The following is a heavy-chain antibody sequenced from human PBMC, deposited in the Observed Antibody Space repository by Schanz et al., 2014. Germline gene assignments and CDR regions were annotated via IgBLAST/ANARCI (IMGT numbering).Heavy chain of an antibody. Sequence: QVQLVESGGGVVQPGRSLRLSCAASGITLSGYGLHWVRQAPGKGLEWVAQISHDGHRDFYADSVKGRFTISRDNPKNTLYLQMNSLRAEDTAVYYCARPSDSSWYMDVWGKGTTVTVSS. CDR2: ISHDGHRD. V-gene: IGHV3-30*03. J-gene: IGHJ6*03. CDR1: GITLSGYG. CDR3: ARPSDSSWYMDV. D-gene: IGHD2-21*02.